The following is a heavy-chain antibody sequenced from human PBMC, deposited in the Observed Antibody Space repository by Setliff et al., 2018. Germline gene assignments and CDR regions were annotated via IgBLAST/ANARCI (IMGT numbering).Heavy chain of an antibody. CDR2: IQKSGST. J-gene: IGHJ6*02. V-gene: IGHV4-59*01. CDR3: ARLSWNGLRYYGLDV. Sequence: PSETLSLTCTVSGDSISSYYWSWIRQPPGKGLEWIGYIQKSGSTNYNPSLMSRVSISVDTSKNQFSLKLRSVTAADTAVYYCARLSWNGLRYYGLDVWGQGTTVTVSS. CDR1: GDSISSYY. D-gene: IGHD3-3*01.